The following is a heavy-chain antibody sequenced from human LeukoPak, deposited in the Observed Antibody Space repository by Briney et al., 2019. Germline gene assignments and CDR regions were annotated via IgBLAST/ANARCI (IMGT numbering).Heavy chain of an antibody. V-gene: IGHV3-21*01. D-gene: IGHD6-13*01. Sequence: GGSLRLSCAASGFTFSSYWMSWVRQAPGKGLEWVSSISSSSSYIYYADSVKGRFTISRDNAKNSLYLQMNSLRAEDTAVYYCARSRGSLIAAAGTYYMDVWGKGTTVTVSS. CDR2: ISSSSSYI. CDR3: ARSRGSLIAAAGTYYMDV. CDR1: GFTFSSYW. J-gene: IGHJ6*03.